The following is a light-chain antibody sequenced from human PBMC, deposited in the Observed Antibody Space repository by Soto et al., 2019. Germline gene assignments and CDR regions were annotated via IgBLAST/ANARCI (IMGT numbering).Light chain of an antibody. V-gene: IGLV2-8*01. J-gene: IGLJ3*02. CDR3: GSHAGNSNLV. CDR2: EVT. Sequence: QLVLTQPPSASGSPGQSVTISCTGTSTDVGAYNFVSWYQQHPGKAPKLVIYEVTKRPSGVPDRFSGSKSGNTASLTVSGLQTEDEADYYCGSHAGNSNLVFGGGTKVTVL. CDR1: STDVGAYNF.